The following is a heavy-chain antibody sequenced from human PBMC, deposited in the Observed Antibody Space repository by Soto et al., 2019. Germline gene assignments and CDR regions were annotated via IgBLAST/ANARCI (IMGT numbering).Heavy chain of an antibody. CDR1: GSTIDDYA. CDR2: IFWVGGGT. J-gene: IGHJ4*02. V-gene: IGHV3-9*01. D-gene: IGHD3-16*01. Sequence: EVQVVESGGGLVQPGGSLTLSCVGSGSTIDDYAMHWVRQVPGKGLEWVSGIFWVGGGTGYADSVKGRFTISRDRARSSLPRQMSSLRIEDTAVYYCGKDLSRGGLESWGQGTRVTVSS. CDR3: GKDLSRGGLES.